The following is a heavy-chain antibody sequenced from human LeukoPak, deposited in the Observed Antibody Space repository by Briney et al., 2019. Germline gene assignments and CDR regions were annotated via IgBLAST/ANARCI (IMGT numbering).Heavy chain of an antibody. CDR1: GGSISSGSYY. J-gene: IGHJ6*03. D-gene: IGHD6-19*01. CDR2: IYTSGST. Sequence: PSETLSLTCTVSGGSISSGSYYWSWIRQPAGKGLEWIGRIYTSGSTNYNPSLKSRVTISVDTSKNQFSLKLSSVTAADTAVYYCARQMGSSGWYDYYYYYYRDVWGKGTTVTISS. CDR3: ARQMGSSGWYDYYYYYYRDV. V-gene: IGHV4-61*02.